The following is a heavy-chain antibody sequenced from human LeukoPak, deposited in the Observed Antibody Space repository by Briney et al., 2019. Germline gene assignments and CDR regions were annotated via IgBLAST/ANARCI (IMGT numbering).Heavy chain of an antibody. D-gene: IGHD4-17*01. CDR1: GFTFSSYS. V-gene: IGHV3-21*01. CDR3: ARDLTTVTDYYGMDV. CDR2: ISSSSSYI. J-gene: IGHJ6*02. Sequence: GGSLRLSCAASGFTFSSYSLNWVRQAPGKGLEWVSCISSSSSYIYYADSVKGRFTISRDNAKNSLYLQMNSLRAEDTAVYYCARDLTTVTDYYGMDVWGQGTTVTVSS.